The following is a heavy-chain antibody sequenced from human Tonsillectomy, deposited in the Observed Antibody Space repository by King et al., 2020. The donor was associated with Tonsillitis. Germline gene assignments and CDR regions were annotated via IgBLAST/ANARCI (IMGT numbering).Heavy chain of an antibody. CDR2: ICYSGRT. J-gene: IGHJ5*02. V-gene: IGHV4-39*07. CDR1: GGSISSTNYC. Sequence: QLQESGPRLVKPSETLSLTCTVSGGSISSTNYCWGWIRQPPGKGLEWTGSICYSGRTYYNPSLKSRVSISEDTSKNQFSLKLSSVTAADTAVYFCARALGAGIWFDPWGQGTLVTVSS. D-gene: IGHD3-10*01. CDR3: ARALGAGIWFDP.